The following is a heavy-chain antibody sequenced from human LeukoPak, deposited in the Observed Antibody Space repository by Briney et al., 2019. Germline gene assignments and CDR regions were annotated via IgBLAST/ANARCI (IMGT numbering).Heavy chain of an antibody. CDR2: INTNTGNP. V-gene: IGHV7-4-1*02. CDR1: GYTFTSYA. J-gene: IGHJ6*03. D-gene: IGHD3-3*01. CDR3: ARGRKLRFLAGYYYMDV. Sequence: ASVKVSCKASGYTFTSYAMNWVRQAPGQGLEWMGWINTNTGNPTYAQGFTGRFVFSLDTSVSTAYLQISSLKAEDTAVYYCARGRKLRFLAGYYYMDVWGKGTTVTVSS.